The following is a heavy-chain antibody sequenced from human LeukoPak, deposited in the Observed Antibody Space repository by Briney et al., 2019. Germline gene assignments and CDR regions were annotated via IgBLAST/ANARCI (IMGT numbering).Heavy chain of an antibody. CDR1: GFTFSNYA. V-gene: IGHV3-23*01. J-gene: IGHJ4*02. D-gene: IGHD6-19*01. CDR2: ISASGGST. Sequence: GGSLRLSCAASGFTFSNYAMSWVRQAPGKGLEWVSAISASGGSTFYADSVKGRFTISRDNSKNTLYLQMNSLRAEDTAVNYCARDDDSSGWFFDYWGQGTLVTVSS. CDR3: ARDDDSSGWFFDY.